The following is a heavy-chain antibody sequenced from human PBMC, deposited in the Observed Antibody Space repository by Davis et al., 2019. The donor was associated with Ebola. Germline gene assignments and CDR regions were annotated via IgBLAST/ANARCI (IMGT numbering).Heavy chain of an antibody. Sequence: SETLSLTCTVSGGSISSYYWSWIRQPPGKGLEWIGYIYYSGSTNYNPSLKSRVTISVDTSKNQFSLKLSSVTAADTAVYYCARDPTYGSGSYFDYWGQGTLVTVSS. J-gene: IGHJ4*02. D-gene: IGHD3-10*01. CDR2: IYYSGST. CDR1: GGSISSYY. V-gene: IGHV4-59*01. CDR3: ARDPTYGSGSYFDY.